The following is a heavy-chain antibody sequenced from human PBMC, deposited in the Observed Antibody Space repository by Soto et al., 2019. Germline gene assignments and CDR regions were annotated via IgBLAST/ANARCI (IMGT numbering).Heavy chain of an antibody. Sequence: VLFHRHSWRASGGTCSGYGGRWIRQTPGKGLKWVAVISYDGSNKYYADSVKGRFTISRDNAKNSLYLQMNSLRAEDTALYYCASGIVGATPSGMDVRVQGTTVTVSS. CDR1: GGTCSGYG. V-gene: IGHV3-30*03. J-gene: IGHJ6*02. CDR3: ASGIVGATPSGMDV. CDR2: ISYDGSNK. D-gene: IGHD1-26*01.